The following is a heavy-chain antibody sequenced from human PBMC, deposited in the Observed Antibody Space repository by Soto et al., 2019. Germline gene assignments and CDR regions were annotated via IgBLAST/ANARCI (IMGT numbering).Heavy chain of an antibody. V-gene: IGHV1-69*13. D-gene: IGHD2-2*01. CDR3: ARDGFVVVVPAAIEEYYYYGMAV. CDR2: IIPIFGTA. CDR1: GGTFSSYA. Sequence: SVKVSCKASGGTFSSYAISWVRQAPGQGLEWMGGIIPIFGTANYAQKFQGRVTITADESTSTAYMELSSLRSEDTAVYYCARDGFVVVVPAAIEEYYYYGMAVWGQGTTVTVSS. J-gene: IGHJ6*02.